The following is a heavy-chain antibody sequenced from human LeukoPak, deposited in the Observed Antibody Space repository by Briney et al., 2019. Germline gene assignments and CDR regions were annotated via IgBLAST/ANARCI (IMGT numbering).Heavy chain of an antibody. CDR2: IYRSGST. V-gene: IGHV4-59*08. J-gene: IGHJ3*02. Sequence: PSETLSLTCTVSGGSISSYYWSWIRQPPGKGLEWIGYIYRSGSTNYNTSLKSRVTISVDTSKNQFSLKLSSVTAADTAVYYCARLTKSPAFDIWGQGTMVTVSS. D-gene: IGHD1-1*01. CDR1: GGSISSYY. CDR3: ARLTKSPAFDI.